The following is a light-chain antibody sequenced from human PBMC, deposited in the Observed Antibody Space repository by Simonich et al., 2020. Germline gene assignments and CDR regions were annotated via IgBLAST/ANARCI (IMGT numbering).Light chain of an antibody. Sequence: DIVMTQSPDSLAVSLGERATINCKSSQSVLYRSNNKNYLAWYQQKPGQPPKLLIYWASTRESGVPDRVSGSWSGTDFTLTISSLQAEDVAVYYCQQYYSTPWTFGQGTKVEIK. CDR3: QQYYSTPWT. CDR1: QSVLYRSNNKNY. J-gene: IGKJ1*01. V-gene: IGKV4-1*01. CDR2: WAS.